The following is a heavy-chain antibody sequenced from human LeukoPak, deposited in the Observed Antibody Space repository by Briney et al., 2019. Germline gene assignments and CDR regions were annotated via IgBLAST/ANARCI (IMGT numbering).Heavy chain of an antibody. CDR2: INHSGST. CDR1: GGSFSGYY. CDR3: ARGLSPHYDILTGYPPIGY. V-gene: IGHV4-34*01. Sequence: SETLSLTCAVYGGSFSGYYWSWIRQPPGKGLEWIGEINHSGSTNYNPSLKSRVTISVDTSKNQFSLMLSSVTAADTAVYYCARGLSPHYDILTGYPPIGYWGQGTLVTVSS. J-gene: IGHJ4*02. D-gene: IGHD3-9*01.